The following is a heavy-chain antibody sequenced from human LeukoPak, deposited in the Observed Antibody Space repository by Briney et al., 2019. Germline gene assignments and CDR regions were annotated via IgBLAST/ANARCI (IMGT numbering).Heavy chain of an antibody. CDR3: ARDQWLDY. Sequence: GGSLRLSCAASGFTFSSYIMNWVRQAPGKGLEWVSFIGTSGNTIYYADSVKGRFTVSRDNAKNSLFLQMNSLRAEDTAVYYCARDQWLDYWGQGTLVTVSS. CDR2: IGTSGNTI. V-gene: IGHV3-48*01. J-gene: IGHJ4*02. D-gene: IGHD6-19*01. CDR1: GFTFSSYI.